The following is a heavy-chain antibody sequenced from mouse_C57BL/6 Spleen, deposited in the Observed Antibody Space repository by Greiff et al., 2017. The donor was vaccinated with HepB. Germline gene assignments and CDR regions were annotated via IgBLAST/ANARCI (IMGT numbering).Heavy chain of an antibody. CDR3: ARVTGDWYFDV. CDR1: GFTINDYY. D-gene: IGHD2-1*01. J-gene: IGHJ1*03. Sequence: EVQLQQSGAELVKPGASVKLSCTASGFTINDYYMHWVKQRPEQGLEWIGRIDPEDGETNYAPKFQGKATITADTSSNTAYLQLSSLTSEDTAVYYCARVTGDWYFDVWGTGTTVTVSS. CDR2: IDPEDGET. V-gene: IGHV14-2*01.